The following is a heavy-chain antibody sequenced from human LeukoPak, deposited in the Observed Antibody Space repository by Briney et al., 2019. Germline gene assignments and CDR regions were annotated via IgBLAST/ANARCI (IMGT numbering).Heavy chain of an antibody. Sequence: PSETLSLTCTVSGGSISSYYWSWIRQPPGKGLEWIGYIYYSGSTNCKPSPKSRVTISVDTSKNQFSLKLSSVTAADTAVYYCARGGYYGSGNDFRFDPWGQGTLVTVSS. D-gene: IGHD3-10*01. V-gene: IGHV4-59*01. CDR3: ARGGYYGSGNDFRFDP. CDR1: GGSISSYY. CDR2: IYYSGST. J-gene: IGHJ5*02.